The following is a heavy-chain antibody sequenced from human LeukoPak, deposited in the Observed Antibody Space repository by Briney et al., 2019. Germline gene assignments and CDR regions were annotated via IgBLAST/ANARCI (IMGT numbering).Heavy chain of an antibody. Sequence: SETLSLTCAVYGGSFSGYYWSWIRQPPGKGLEWIGKINHSGSTNYNPSLKSRVTISVDTSKNQFSLKLSSVTAADTAVYYCARGTVVPAAIVDYWGQGTLVTVSS. CDR1: GGSFSGYY. J-gene: IGHJ4*02. CDR2: INHSGST. V-gene: IGHV4-34*01. D-gene: IGHD2-2*01. CDR3: ARGTVVPAAIVDY.